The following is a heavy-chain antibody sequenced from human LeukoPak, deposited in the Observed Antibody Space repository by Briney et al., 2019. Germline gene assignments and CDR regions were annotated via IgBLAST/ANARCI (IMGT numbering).Heavy chain of an antibody. V-gene: IGHV1-2*02. D-gene: IGHD3-22*01. CDR2: INPNSGGT. CDR1: GYTFTGYY. J-gene: IGHJ4*02. Sequence: ASVKVSCKASGYTFTGYYMHWVRQAPGQGLEWMGWINPNSGGTNYAQKFQGRVTMTRDTSISTAYMELSRLRSDDTAVYYCAKDQYYYDSSGTSCWGQGTLVTVSS. CDR3: AKDQYYYDSSGTSC.